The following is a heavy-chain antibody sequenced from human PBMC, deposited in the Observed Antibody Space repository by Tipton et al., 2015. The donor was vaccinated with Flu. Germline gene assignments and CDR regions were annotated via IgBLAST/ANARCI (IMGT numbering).Heavy chain of an antibody. CDR3: ARACGSGGNRWFDP. CDR2: IYQSGTT. V-gene: IGHV4-38-2*02. D-gene: IGHD2-15*01. CDR1: GHSISSGYY. J-gene: IGHJ5*02. Sequence: TLSLTCTVSGHSISSGYYWGWIRQPPGKGLEWIGSIYQSGTTYYNPSLKSRVTISVATSRNQFSLKLSSVTAADTAVYYCARACGSGGNRWFDPWGQGALVTVSS.